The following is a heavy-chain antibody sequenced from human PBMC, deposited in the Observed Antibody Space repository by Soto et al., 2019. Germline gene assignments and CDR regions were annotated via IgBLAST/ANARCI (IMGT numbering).Heavy chain of an antibody. Sequence: EVQLVESGGGLVQPGGSLRLSCAASKFTFSRYWMHWVRQTPGKGLMWVARINTDGSRTTYADSVKGRFTISRDNAKNTVFLDMNSLRADDTAVHYCARVASGSYDWFDPWGQGTLVTVSS. CDR2: INTDGSRT. CDR3: ARVASGSYDWFDP. J-gene: IGHJ5*02. V-gene: IGHV3-74*03. D-gene: IGHD1-26*01. CDR1: KFTFSRYW.